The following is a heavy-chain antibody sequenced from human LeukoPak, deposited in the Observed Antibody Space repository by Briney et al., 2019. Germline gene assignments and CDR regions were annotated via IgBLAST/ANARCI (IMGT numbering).Heavy chain of an antibody. D-gene: IGHD6-19*01. J-gene: IGHJ5*02. V-gene: IGHV3-7*01. CDR2: IKQDGSEK. CDR3: ARDRIAVAA. CDR1: VFTFSSYG. Sequence: GGSLRLSCAASVFTFSSYGMYWVRQAPGKGLEWVANIKQDGSEKYYVDSVKGRFTISRDNAKNSLYLQMNSLRAEDTAVYYCARDRIAVAAWGQGTLVTVSS.